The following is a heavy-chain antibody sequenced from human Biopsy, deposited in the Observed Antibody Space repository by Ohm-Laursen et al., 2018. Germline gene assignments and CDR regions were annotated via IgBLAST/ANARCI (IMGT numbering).Heavy chain of an antibody. Sequence: GTLSLTCIVSGASITSYYWSWIRQPAGKGLEWLGYMLHSGHSDYNPSLERRLTLSIDASKNQISLNLSSVTAADTAIYYCARHFESTAIFDYWGQGALITVSS. CDR2: MLHSGHS. J-gene: IGHJ4*02. CDR3: ARHFESTAIFDY. CDR1: GASITSYY. D-gene: IGHD5/OR15-5a*01. V-gene: IGHV4-59*08.